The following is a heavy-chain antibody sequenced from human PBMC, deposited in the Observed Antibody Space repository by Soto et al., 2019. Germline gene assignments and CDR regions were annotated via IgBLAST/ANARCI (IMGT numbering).Heavy chain of an antibody. CDR2: FDPEDGET. V-gene: IGHV1-24*01. CDR3: ATSHSPGIAVAGTSFFDY. CDR1: GYTLTELS. D-gene: IGHD6-19*01. Sequence: ASVKVSCKVSGYTLTELSIHWVRQAPGKGLEWMGGFDPEDGETIYAQKFQGRVTMTEDTSTDTAYMELSSLRSEDTAVYYCATSHSPGIAVAGTSFFDYWGQGTLVTVSS. J-gene: IGHJ4*02.